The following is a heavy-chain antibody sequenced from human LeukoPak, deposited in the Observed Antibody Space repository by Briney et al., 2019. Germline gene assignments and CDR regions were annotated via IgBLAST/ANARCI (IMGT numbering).Heavy chain of an antibody. CDR2: IKPDGSEK. Sequence: GGSLRLSCVVSGFTFGSSWMSWVRQAPGKGLEWVTNIKPDGSEKYYVDSVKGRFTISRDNPRNSLYLDINNLRTEDTAIYYCARFPRDPWRFDYWGQGTLVTVSS. J-gene: IGHJ4*02. D-gene: IGHD5-12*01. V-gene: IGHV3-7*03. CDR3: ARFPRDPWRFDY. CDR1: GFTFGSSW.